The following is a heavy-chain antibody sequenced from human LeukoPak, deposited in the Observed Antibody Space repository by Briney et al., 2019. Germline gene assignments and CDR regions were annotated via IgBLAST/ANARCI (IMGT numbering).Heavy chain of an antibody. CDR1: GGSFSGYY. V-gene: IGHV4-34*01. J-gene: IGHJ4*02. D-gene: IGHD3-9*01. Sequence: SETLSLTCAVYGGSFSGYYWSWIRQPPGKGLEWIGEINHSGSTNYNPSLKSRVTISVDTSKNQFSLKLSSVTAADTAVYYCARKLRYFDWWGQGTLVTVSS. CDR3: ARKLRYFDW. CDR2: INHSGST.